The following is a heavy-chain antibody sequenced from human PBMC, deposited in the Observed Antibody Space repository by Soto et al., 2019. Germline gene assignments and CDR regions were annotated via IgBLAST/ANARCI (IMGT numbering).Heavy chain of an antibody. Sequence: ASVKVSCKASGYTFTAFYMNWVRQAPGQGLEWMGWVNPNTGVTKYAQKFQGRVTMTRDTSINTAYMELSGLTSDDMAVYYCTTLRLDPWGQGTLVTVSS. J-gene: IGHJ5*02. D-gene: IGHD3-9*01. CDR2: VNPNTGVT. CDR1: GYTFTAFY. CDR3: TTLRLDP. V-gene: IGHV1-2*02.